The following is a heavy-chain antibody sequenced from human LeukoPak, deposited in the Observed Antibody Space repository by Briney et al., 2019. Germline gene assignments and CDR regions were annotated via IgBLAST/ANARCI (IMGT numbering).Heavy chain of an antibody. D-gene: IGHD2-8*01. CDR1: GYTFTSYY. CDR3: ARAQPRYCTNVVCYTTENDAFDI. J-gene: IGHJ3*02. CDR2: INPSGGST. Sequence: GASVKLSCKASGYTFTSYYMHSVRQSPGQRLECMRIINPSGGSTSYAQKLQGRVTMTRDTSTSTVYMELSSVRSEDTGVYYCARAQPRYCTNVVCYTTENDAFDIWGQGTMVTVSS. V-gene: IGHV1-46*01.